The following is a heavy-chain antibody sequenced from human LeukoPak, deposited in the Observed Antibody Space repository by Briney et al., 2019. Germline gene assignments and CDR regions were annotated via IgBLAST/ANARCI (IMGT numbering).Heavy chain of an antibody. V-gene: IGHV4-38-2*02. J-gene: IGHJ5*02. CDR2: IYHSGST. CDR1: GYSISSGYY. Sequence: SETLSLTCTVSGYSISSGYYWGWIRQPPGKGLEWIGSIYHSGSTYYNPSLKSRVTISVDTSKNQFSLKLSSVTAADTAVYYCARDCLDGSGEGYNWFDPWGQGTLVTVSS. CDR3: ARDCLDGSGEGYNWFDP. D-gene: IGHD3-10*01.